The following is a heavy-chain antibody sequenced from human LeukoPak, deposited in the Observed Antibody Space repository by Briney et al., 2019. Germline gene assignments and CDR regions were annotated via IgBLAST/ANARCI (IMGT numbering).Heavy chain of an antibody. CDR2: ITGSGGTT. V-gene: IGHV3-23*01. J-gene: IGHJ4*02. Sequence: GSLRLSCAASGFTVSSNYMNWVRQAPGKGLEWVSAITGSGGTTYYADSVKGRFTISRDNSKNTLYMQMNSLRAGDTAVYYCAKDRLGAILYFDYWGQGTLVTVSS. CDR1: GFTVSSNY. D-gene: IGHD1-26*01. CDR3: AKDRLGAILYFDY.